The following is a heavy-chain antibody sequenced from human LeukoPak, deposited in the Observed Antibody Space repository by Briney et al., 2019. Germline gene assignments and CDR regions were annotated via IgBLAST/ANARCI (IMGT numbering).Heavy chain of an antibody. J-gene: IGHJ6*03. Sequence: ASVKVSCKVSGYTLTELSMHWVRQAPGQGLEWMGWISAYNGNTNYAQKLQGRVTMTTDTSTSTAYMELRSLRSDDTAVYYCARVGATDSYYYYYMDVWGKGTTVTISS. V-gene: IGHV1-18*01. CDR3: ARVGATDSYYYYYMDV. CDR1: GYTLTELS. CDR2: ISAYNGNT. D-gene: IGHD1-26*01.